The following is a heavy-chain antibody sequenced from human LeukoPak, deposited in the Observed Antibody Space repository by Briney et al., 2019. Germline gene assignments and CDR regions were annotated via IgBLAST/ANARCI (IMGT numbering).Heavy chain of an antibody. CDR1: GYSFTTYW. V-gene: IGHV5-51*01. CDR3: ARLMRIASSYFDWLPVDY. J-gene: IGHJ4*02. D-gene: IGHD3-9*01. CDR2: IYPGDSDT. Sequence: GESLKISCKGSGYSFTTYWIGWVRQMPGKGLEWMGIIYPGDSDTRYSPSFQGQVTISADKSISTAYLQWSSLQASDTATYYCARLMRIASSYFDWLPVDYWGQGTLVTVSS.